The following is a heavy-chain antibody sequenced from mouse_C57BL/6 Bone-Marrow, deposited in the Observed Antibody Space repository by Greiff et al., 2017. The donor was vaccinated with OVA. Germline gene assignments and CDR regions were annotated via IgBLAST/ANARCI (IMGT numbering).Heavy chain of an antibody. D-gene: IGHD4-1*01. Sequence: EVHLVESGPGLAKPSQTLSLTCSITGYSITSDYWNWIRKFPGNKLEYMGYISYSGSTYYNPSLKSRISITRDTSKNQYYLQLNSVTTEDTATYYCARHPNWETWYFDVWGTGTTVTVSS. V-gene: IGHV3-8*01. CDR2: ISYSGST. CDR3: ARHPNWETWYFDV. J-gene: IGHJ1*03. CDR1: GYSITSDY.